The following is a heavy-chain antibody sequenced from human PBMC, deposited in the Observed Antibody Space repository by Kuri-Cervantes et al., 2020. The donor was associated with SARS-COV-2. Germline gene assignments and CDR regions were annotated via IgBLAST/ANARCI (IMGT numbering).Heavy chain of an antibody. CDR1: GFTVSGNC. CDR2: IYSGGST. J-gene: IGHJ4*02. CDR3: AVIQNSGSYSTRSSYFDY. D-gene: IGHD1-26*01. Sequence: GGSLRLSCAASGFTVSGNCMSWVRQAPGKGLEWVSVIYSGGSTYYADSVKGRFTISRDNSKNTLYLQMNSLRAEDTAVYYCAVIQNSGSYSTRSSYFDYWGQGTLVTVSS. V-gene: IGHV3-53*01.